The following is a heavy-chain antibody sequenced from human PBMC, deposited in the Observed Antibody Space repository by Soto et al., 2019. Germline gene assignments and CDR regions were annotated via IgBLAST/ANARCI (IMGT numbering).Heavy chain of an antibody. J-gene: IGHJ4*02. CDR3: GRDDYGIFPY. CDR1: GYSISAYY. CDR2: IDPKNGGT. V-gene: IGHV1-2*02. D-gene: IGHD3-10*01. Sequence: PSVKVSCKASGYSISAYYIHWVRQAPGQGLEWMGWIDPKNGGTVSAQKFQGRLTMTRDTSISTVYMDLSGLTSDDTALYYCGRDDYGIFPYWGQGSLVTVS.